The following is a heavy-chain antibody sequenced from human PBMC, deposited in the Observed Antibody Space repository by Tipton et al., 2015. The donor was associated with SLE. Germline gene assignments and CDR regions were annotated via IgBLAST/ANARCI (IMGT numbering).Heavy chain of an antibody. CDR1: GFTFSSYA. CDR3: ARDGGSYCLDY. V-gene: IGHV3-30*04. Sequence: SLRLSCAASGFTFSSYAMHWVRQVPGKGLEWVAVISYDGSNKYYADSVKGRFTISRDNSKNTLYLQMNSLRAEDTAVYYCARDGGSYCLDYWGQGTLVTVSS. D-gene: IGHD1-26*01. J-gene: IGHJ4*02. CDR2: ISYDGSNK.